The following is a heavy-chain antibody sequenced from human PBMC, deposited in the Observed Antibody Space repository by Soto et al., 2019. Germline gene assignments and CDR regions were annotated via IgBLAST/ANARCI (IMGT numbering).Heavy chain of an antibody. J-gene: IGHJ4*02. CDR3: ARVPHYYDSSGYYSPHLDY. CDR2: MNPNSGNT. Sequence: GASVKVSCKASGYTFTSYDINWVRQATGQGLEWMGWMNPNSGNTGYAQKFQGRVTMTRNTSISTAYMELSSLRSEDTAVYYCARVPHYYDSSGYYSPHLDYWGQGTMVTVYS. V-gene: IGHV1-8*01. D-gene: IGHD3-22*01. CDR1: GYTFTSYD.